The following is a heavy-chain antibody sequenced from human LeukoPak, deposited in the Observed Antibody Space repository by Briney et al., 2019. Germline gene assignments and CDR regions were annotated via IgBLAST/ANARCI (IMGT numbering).Heavy chain of an antibody. J-gene: IGHJ4*02. CDR2: ISALNGNA. CDR3: ARDEQYQLMILDF. CDR1: GYTFTDYG. V-gene: IGHV1-18*01. Sequence: ASVKVSCKASGYTFTDYGFMWVRQPPGQGLEWMGWISALNGNANYAHKFRGRVSLTRDTSTGTAYMELRRLKYDDTGVYYCARDEQYQLMILDFWGQGTLITVSS. D-gene: IGHD3-16*01.